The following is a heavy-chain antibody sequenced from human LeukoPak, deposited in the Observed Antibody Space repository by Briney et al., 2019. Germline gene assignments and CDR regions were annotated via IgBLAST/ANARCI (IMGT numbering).Heavy chain of an antibody. Sequence: GGSPRLSCAASGFTFSSYWMHWVRQAPGKGLVWVSRVNPDGSGTDYADSVKGRFTISRDNAKNTLFLQMNSLRADDTAVYYCAREAWSSSYYYDSSGYYFDYWGQGTLVTVSS. CDR2: VNPDGSGT. V-gene: IGHV3-74*01. D-gene: IGHD3-22*01. J-gene: IGHJ4*02. CDR1: GFTFSSYW. CDR3: AREAWSSSYYYDSSGYYFDY.